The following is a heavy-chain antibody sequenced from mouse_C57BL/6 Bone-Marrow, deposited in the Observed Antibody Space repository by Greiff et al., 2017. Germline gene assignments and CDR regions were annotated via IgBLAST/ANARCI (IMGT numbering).Heavy chain of an antibody. V-gene: IGHV1-56*01. D-gene: IGHD2-3*01. CDR1: GYTFTSHW. Sequence: VKLQESGPELVRPGASVKISCKAPGYTFTSHWIQWVRQRPGQGLEWIGEIFPGSGSTYYNEKFKGKATLTVDTSSSTAYMQLINLTSEDSAVYLCARAGEDGYFGWCAYWGQGTLVTVSA. J-gene: IGHJ3*01. CDR2: IFPGSGST. CDR3: ARAGEDGYFGWCAY.